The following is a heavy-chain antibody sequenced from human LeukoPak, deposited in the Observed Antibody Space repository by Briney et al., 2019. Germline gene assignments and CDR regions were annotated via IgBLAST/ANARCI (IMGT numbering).Heavy chain of an antibody. D-gene: IGHD3-10*01. CDR2: IFYSGST. V-gene: IGHV4-59*01. CDR3: AVGRGAERLGY. J-gene: IGHJ4*02. Sequence: SETLSLTCSVSGGSISSYYWSWIRQPPGKGLESIGHIFYSGSTNYNPSLRSRVTISVDTSKNQFSLKLSSVTAADTAVYYCAVGRGAERLGYWGQGTLVTVSS. CDR1: GGSISSYY.